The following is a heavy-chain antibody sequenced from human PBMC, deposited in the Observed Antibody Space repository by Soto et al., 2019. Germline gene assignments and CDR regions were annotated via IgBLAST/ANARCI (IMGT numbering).Heavy chain of an antibody. V-gene: IGHV4-59*12. CDR1: GGSIGNYY. J-gene: IGHJ4*02. Sequence: SETLSLTCTVSGGSIGNYYWNRIRQTPGKGLEWLGYVHYSGTTSYNPSRKSRVTISLDTSKNQFSLKLNSVTAADTAVDYCARRWSGTDYWGQGTRVTVSS. D-gene: IGHD3-10*01. CDR3: ARRWSGTDY. CDR2: VHYSGTT.